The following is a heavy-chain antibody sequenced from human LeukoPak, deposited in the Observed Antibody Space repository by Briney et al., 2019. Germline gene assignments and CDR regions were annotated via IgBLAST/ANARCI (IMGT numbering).Heavy chain of an antibody. Sequence: KTSETLSLTCTVSGGSISSSSYYWGWIRQPPGKGLEWIGSIYYSGSTYYNPSLKSRVTISVDTSKNQFSLKLSSVTAADTAVYYCAGGSTIFGNGPFDPWGQGTLVTVSS. CDR2: IYYSGST. V-gene: IGHV4-39*01. J-gene: IGHJ5*02. D-gene: IGHD3-3*01. CDR3: AGGSTIFGNGPFDP. CDR1: GGSISSSSYY.